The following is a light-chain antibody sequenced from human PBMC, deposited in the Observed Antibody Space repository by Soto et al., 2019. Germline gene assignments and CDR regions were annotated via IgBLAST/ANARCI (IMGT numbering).Light chain of an antibody. Sequence: DIQLTQSDATLSASLGDTVTVTCRASQSISSWLAWYQQKPGKAPKLLIYKASTLKSGVPSRFSGSRSGTEFTLTISSLQTDDFATYDCQHYNSYSEAFGQGTKVDIK. CDR3: QHYNSYSEA. V-gene: IGKV1-5*03. J-gene: IGKJ1*01. CDR1: QSISSW. CDR2: KAS.